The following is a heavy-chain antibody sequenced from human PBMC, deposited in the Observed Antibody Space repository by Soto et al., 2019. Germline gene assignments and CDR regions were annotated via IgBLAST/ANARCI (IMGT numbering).Heavy chain of an antibody. CDR3: VGKTGTTFLGSFFDH. D-gene: IGHD1-7*01. Sequence: PSDTLSLTCTVSGVSITSGDNYWSWIRQPPGKGLEWIGYIFYIGNAYYNPSLQSRVTISVDTSRNQFSLRLTSVTAADTAVYYCVGKTGTTFLGSFFDHWGQGTLVTVS. V-gene: IGHV4-30-4*02. CDR1: GVSITSGDNY. J-gene: IGHJ4*02. CDR2: IFYIGNA.